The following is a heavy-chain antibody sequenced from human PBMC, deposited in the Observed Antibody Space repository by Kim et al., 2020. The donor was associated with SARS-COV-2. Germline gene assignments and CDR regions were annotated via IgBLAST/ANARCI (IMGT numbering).Heavy chain of an antibody. J-gene: IGHJ4*02. V-gene: IGHV2-70*11. CDR2: IDWDDDK. CDR3: ARLQVGTKTIDY. D-gene: IGHD1-26*01. Sequence: SGPTLVNPTQTLTLTCTFSGFSLSSSGMCVTWIRQPPGKALEWLARIDWDDDKYYTTSLRTRLTISKDTSKNQVVLTMTNMDPVDTATYFCARLQVGTKTIDYWGQGTLVTVSS. CDR1: GFSLSSSGMC.